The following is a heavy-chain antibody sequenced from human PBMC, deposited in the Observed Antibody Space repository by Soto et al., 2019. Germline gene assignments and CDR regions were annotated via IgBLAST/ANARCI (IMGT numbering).Heavy chain of an antibody. CDR3: ASALYCSGGSCSFDP. J-gene: IGHJ5*02. CDR2: IYHSGST. V-gene: IGHV4-30-2*02. D-gene: IGHD2-15*01. CDR1: GGSISSGGYY. Sequence: SETLSLTCTVSGGSISSGGYYWSWIRQPPGKGLEWIGYIYHSGSTYYNPSLKSRVTISVDRSKNQFSLKLSSVTAADTAVYYCASALYCSGGSCSFDPWGQGTLVTVSS.